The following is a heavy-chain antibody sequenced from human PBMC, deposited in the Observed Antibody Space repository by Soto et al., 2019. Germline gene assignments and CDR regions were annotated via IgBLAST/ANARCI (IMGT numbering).Heavy chain of an antibody. CDR3: TIRSYNPGSYFNYGMDV. J-gene: IGHJ6*02. Sequence: EVQLVESGGGLVEPGRSLRLSCTTSGHTFGDNGMSWFRQAPGKGLEWVAFVRSRAYGGTIEYAASVKGRFSISSDDSRSIVYLQMNSLKTEYTAVYHCTIRSYNPGSYFNYGMDVWGQGTTVIVSS. D-gene: IGHD3-10*01. CDR2: VRSRAYGGTI. CDR1: GHTFGDNG. V-gene: IGHV3-49*03.